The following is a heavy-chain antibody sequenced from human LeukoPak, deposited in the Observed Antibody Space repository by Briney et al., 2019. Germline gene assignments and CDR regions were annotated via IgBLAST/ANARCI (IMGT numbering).Heavy chain of an antibody. V-gene: IGHV3-33*01. D-gene: IGHD6-13*01. CDR3: VRGVGVSRFNYLDS. Sequence: PGGSLRLSCAASGFTFSSFGTHWVRQAPGKGLEWVAVIWYDASNKYYADSVKGRFTISRDNSKNTLYLQMNSLRDDDTAVYYCVRGVGVSRFNYLDSWGQGTLVIVSS. CDR2: IWYDASNK. CDR1: GFTFSSFG. J-gene: IGHJ4*02.